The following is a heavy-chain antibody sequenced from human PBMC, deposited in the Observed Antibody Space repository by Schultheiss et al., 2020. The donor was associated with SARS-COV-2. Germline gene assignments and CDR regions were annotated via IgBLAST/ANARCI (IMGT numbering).Heavy chain of an antibody. Sequence: GSLRLSCAVYGGSFSGYYWSWIRQPPGKGLEWIGYIYYSGSTNYNPSLKSRVTISVDTSKNQFSLKLSSVTAADTAVYYCARAVGQLWLPANWFDPWGQGTLVTVSS. V-gene: IGHV4-59*08. CDR3: ARAVGQLWLPANWFDP. D-gene: IGHD5-18*01. CDR2: IYYSGST. J-gene: IGHJ5*02. CDR1: GGSFSGYY.